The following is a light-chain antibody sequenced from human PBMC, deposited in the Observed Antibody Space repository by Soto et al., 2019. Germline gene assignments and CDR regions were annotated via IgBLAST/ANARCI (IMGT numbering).Light chain of an antibody. V-gene: IGKV2-28*01. CDR1: QSLLHSNGYNY. CDR3: MQDLQTPLT. J-gene: IGKJ4*01. Sequence: DIVMTQSPRSLPVTPGEPASISCRSSQSLLHSNGYNYLDWYLQKPGQSPQLLIYLGSTRASGVPDRFSGSVSGTDFTLKISRVEAEDVWVYYCMQDLQTPLTVSGGTNVEIK. CDR2: LGS.